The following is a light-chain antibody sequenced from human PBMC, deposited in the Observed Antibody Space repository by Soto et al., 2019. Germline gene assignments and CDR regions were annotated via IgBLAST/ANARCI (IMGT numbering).Light chain of an antibody. CDR1: QSISSSF. CDR2: GAS. J-gene: IGKJ4*01. Sequence: EFVLTQSPGKLSLSPGERATLSCRASQSISSSFLAWYQQKPGQAPRLLIYGASTRGTGIPDRFSGSGSGTDFTITISRLEPEDFAVYYWQQDGSSPPLTFGGGTKVEIK. CDR3: QQDGSSPPLT. V-gene: IGKV3-20*01.